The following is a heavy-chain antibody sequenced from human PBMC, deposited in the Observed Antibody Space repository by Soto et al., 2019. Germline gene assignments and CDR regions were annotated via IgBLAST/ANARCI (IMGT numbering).Heavy chain of an antibody. CDR2: IYYSGST. Sequence: QVQLQESGPGLVKPSQTLSLTCTVSGGSISSGGYYWSWIRQHPGKGLEWIGYIYYSGSTYYNPSLKSRVTISVDTSKNQFSLKLSSVTAADTAVHYCARVEFIAAAGTIWFDPWGQGTLVTVSS. CDR3: ARVEFIAAAGTIWFDP. D-gene: IGHD6-13*01. J-gene: IGHJ5*02. V-gene: IGHV4-31*03. CDR1: GGSISSGGYY.